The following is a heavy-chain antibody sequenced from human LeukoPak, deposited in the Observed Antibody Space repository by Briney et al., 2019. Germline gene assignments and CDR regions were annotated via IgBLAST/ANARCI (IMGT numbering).Heavy chain of an antibody. V-gene: IGHV1-69*05. D-gene: IGHD3-9*01. CDR2: IIPIFGTA. CDR3: ARGISYDILTGYYYYYYYMDV. J-gene: IGHJ6*03. CDR1: GGTFSSYA. Sequence: SVKVSCKASGGTFSSYAISWVRQAPGQGLEWMGGIIPIFGTANYAQKFQGRVTITTDESTSTAYVELSSLRSEDTAGYYCARGISYDILTGYYYYYYYMDVWGKGTTVTVSS.